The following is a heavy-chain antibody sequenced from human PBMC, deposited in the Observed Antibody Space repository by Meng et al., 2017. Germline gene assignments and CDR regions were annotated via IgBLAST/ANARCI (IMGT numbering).Heavy chain of an antibody. J-gene: IGHJ4*02. V-gene: IGHV4-34*01. CDR1: GGSFSGYY. Sequence: QDRLREWGQGLVKPSATLSLHCAVYGGSFSGYYWSWIRQPPGKGLEEIGEINHSGSNNYNPSLKSRVTISVDTSKNQFSLKLSSVTAADTAVYYCARGPRAYIAAAGTTRYYFDYWGQGTLVTVSS. D-gene: IGHD6-13*01. CDR3: ARGPRAYIAAAGTTRYYFDY. CDR2: INHSGSN.